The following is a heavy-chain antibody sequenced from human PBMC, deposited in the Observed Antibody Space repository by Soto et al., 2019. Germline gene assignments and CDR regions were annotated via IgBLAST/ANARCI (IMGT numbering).Heavy chain of an antibody. D-gene: IGHD6-19*01. CDR2: ITGSGGIT. CDR1: GFTFSSYA. CDR3: ARGESSGWTYWYFDL. J-gene: IGHJ2*01. V-gene: IGHV3-23*01. Sequence: EVQLLESGGDLVQPGGSLRLSCAASGFTFSSYAMSWVRQAPGKGLEWVSIITGSGGITYYADSVKGLFTISRDNFKNTLSLQMNSLRAEDTAVYYCARGESSGWTYWYFDLWGRGTLATVSS.